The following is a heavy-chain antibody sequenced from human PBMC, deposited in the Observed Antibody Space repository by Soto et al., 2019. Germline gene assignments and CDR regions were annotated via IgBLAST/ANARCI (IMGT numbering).Heavy chain of an antibody. D-gene: IGHD3-22*01. V-gene: IGHV1-3*01. Sequence: GASVKVSCKASGYTFTSYAMHWVRQAPGQRLEWMGWINAGNGNTKYSQKFQGRVTITRDTSASTAYMELSSLRSEDTAVYYCARDKGSGSNGYYHGPGAFDIWGQGTMVTVSS. J-gene: IGHJ3*02. CDR3: ARDKGSGSNGYYHGPGAFDI. CDR2: INAGNGNT. CDR1: GYTFTSYA.